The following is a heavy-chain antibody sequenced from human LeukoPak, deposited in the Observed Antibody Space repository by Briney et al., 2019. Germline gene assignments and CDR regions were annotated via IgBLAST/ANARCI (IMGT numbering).Heavy chain of an antibody. J-gene: IGHJ4*02. CDR2: ISGGGHNT. D-gene: IGHD1-26*01. V-gene: IGHV3-23*01. CDR1: GSTFSTYA. Sequence: GGSLRLSCAASGSTFSTYAMSWVRQAPGKGLEWVSAISGGGHNTYYADSVKDRFTISRDNSRNTLYLQMNSLRAEDTAIYYCAKGGSYAPLDYWGQGTLVTVSS. CDR3: AKGGSYAPLDY.